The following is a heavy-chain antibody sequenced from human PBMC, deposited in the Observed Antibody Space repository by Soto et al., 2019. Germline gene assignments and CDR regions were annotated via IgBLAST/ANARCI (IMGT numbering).Heavy chain of an antibody. CDR2: ISSSSSTI. D-gene: IGHD4-17*01. V-gene: IGHV3-48*01. CDR3: ARNYGDYGRYYYMDV. CDR1: GFTFSSYS. Sequence: PGGSLRLSCAASGFTFSSYSMNWVRQAPGKGLEWVSYISSSSSTIYYADSVKGRFTISRDNAKNSLYLQMNSLRAEDTAVYYCARNYGDYGRYYYMDVWGKGTTVTVSS. J-gene: IGHJ6*03.